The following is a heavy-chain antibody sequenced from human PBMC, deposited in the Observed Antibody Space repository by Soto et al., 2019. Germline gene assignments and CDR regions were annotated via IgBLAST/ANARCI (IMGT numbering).Heavy chain of an antibody. Sequence: SETLSLTCTVSGGSISSYYWSWIRQPPGKGLEWIGYIYYSGSTNYNPSLKSRVTISVDTSKNQFSLKLSSVTAADTAVYYCASAAGQKGGLRYSRDPYYYGMDVWGQGTTVTVSS. V-gene: IGHV4-59*01. CDR3: ASAAGQKGGLRYSRDPYYYGMDV. D-gene: IGHD3-9*01. J-gene: IGHJ6*02. CDR1: GGSISSYY. CDR2: IYYSGST.